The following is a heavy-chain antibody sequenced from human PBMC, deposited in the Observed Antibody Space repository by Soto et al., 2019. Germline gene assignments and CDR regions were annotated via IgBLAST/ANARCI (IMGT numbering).Heavy chain of an antibody. V-gene: IGHV3-33*01. D-gene: IGHD4-17*01. J-gene: IGHJ4*02. Sequence: GGSLRLSCAASGFTFSSYGMHWVRQAPGKGLEWVAVIWYDGSNKYYADSVKGRFTISRDNSKNTLYLQMNSLRAEDTAVYYCARDSWLTVTSPLSYWGQGTLVTVSS. CDR2: IWYDGSNK. CDR3: ARDSWLTVTSPLSY. CDR1: GFTFSSYG.